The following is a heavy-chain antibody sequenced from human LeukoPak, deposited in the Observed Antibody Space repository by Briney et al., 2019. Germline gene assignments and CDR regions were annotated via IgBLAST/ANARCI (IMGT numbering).Heavy chain of an antibody. D-gene: IGHD2-15*01. J-gene: IGHJ5*02. V-gene: IGHV4-59*01. CDR2: IYYSGST. Sequence: SETLSLTCTVSGGSISSYYRSWIRQPPGKGLEWIGYIYYSGSTNYNPSLKSRVTISVDTSKNQFSLKLSSVTAADTAVYYCARAREGSGGSHNWFDPWGQGTLVTVSS. CDR1: GGSISSYY. CDR3: ARAREGSGGSHNWFDP.